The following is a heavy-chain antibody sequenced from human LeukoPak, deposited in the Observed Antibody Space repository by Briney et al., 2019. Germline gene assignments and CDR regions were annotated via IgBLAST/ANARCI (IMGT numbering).Heavy chain of an antibody. V-gene: IGHV1-2*02. D-gene: IGHD2-2*01. CDR1: GYTFTGYY. CDR2: INPNSGGT. CDR3: ARLKGVYCSSTSCQKAFDI. J-gene: IGHJ3*02. Sequence: GASVKVSCKASGYTFTGYYMHWVRQAPGQGLEWMGWINPNSGGTDYAQKFQGRVTMTRDTSISTAYMELSRLRSDDTAVYYCARLKGVYCSSTSCQKAFDIWGQGTMVTVSS.